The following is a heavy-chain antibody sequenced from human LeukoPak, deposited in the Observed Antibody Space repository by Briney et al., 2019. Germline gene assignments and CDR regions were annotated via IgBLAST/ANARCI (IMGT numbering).Heavy chain of an antibody. CDR3: ARAQMGAPTDC. J-gene: IGHJ4*02. V-gene: IGHV3-74*01. Sequence: GGSLRLSCAASGFTFDDYAMHWVRQAPGKGLEWVSRFTSDGSSTIYADSVKGRFTVSGDIAKNTLYLQMNSLRAEDTAVYYCARAQMGAPTDCWGQGTLVTVSS. CDR2: FTSDGSST. D-gene: IGHD1-26*01. CDR1: GFTFDDYA.